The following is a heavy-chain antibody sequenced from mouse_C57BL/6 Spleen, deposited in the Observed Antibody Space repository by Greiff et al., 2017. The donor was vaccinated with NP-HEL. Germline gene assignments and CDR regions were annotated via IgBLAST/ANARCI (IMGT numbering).Heavy chain of an antibody. Sequence: EVHLVESGGGLVKPGGSLKLSCAASGFTFSDYGMHWVRQAPEKGLEWVAYISSGSSTIYYADTVKGRFTISRDNAKNTLFLQMTSLRSEDTAMYYCARRDPHYYGSRRYAMDYWGQGTSVTVSS. V-gene: IGHV5-17*01. CDR3: ARRDPHYYGSRRYAMDY. J-gene: IGHJ4*01. CDR2: ISSGSSTI. D-gene: IGHD1-1*01. CDR1: GFTFSDYG.